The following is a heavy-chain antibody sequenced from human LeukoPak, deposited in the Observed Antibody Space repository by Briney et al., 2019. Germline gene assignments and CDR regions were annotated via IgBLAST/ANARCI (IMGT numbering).Heavy chain of an antibody. CDR3: ARDYADYVGYFFFDY. J-gene: IGHJ4*02. V-gene: IGHV3-23*01. CDR2: ISGGGETT. D-gene: IGHD4-17*01. CDR1: GFTFNNYA. Sequence: PGGSLRLSCAACGFTFNNYAMNWVRQAPGKGLEWVSSISGGGETTYYADSAKGRFTISRDNSQNTLYLQMNSLRAEDTAVYYCARDYADYVGYFFFDYWGQGTPVTVSS.